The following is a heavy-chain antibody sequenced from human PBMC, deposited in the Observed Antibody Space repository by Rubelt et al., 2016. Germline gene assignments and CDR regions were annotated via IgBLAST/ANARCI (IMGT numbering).Heavy chain of an antibody. Sequence: EVQLVESGGGLVQPGGSLRLSCAASGFTFSSHPMSWVRQAPGKGLEWVSAVNPAGDFTVYADSVKGRFTISRDNSQNTGSLQMNSLRAEDTALYYCAKGNPHAHWGQGTLVTVSS. CDR2: VNPAGDFT. V-gene: IGHV3-23*04. J-gene: IGHJ4*02. CDR3: AKGNPHAH. CDR1: GFTFSSHP. D-gene: IGHD1-14*01.